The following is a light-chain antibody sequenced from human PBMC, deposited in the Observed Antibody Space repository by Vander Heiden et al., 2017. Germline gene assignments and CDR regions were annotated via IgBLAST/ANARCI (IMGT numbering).Light chain of an antibody. CDR2: DAS. CDR3: QQCSNWPLT. CDR1: QSVNNY. Sequence: EIVFTQSPATLSLSPGERATLSCRASQSVNNYLAWFQHKPGQTPRLLIYDASTRATGVPARFSGSGSGTDFTLTISSLEPEDFAVYYCQQCSNWPLTFGPGTKVDIK. V-gene: IGKV3-11*01. J-gene: IGKJ3*01.